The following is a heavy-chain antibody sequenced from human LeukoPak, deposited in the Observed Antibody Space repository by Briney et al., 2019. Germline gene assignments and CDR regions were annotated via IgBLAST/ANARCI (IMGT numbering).Heavy chain of an antibody. CDR1: GGSISSSSYY. J-gene: IGHJ6*03. CDR2: IYYSGST. CDR3: LRSGSYYYYYYMDV. D-gene: IGHD3-10*01. V-gene: IGHV4-39*07. Sequence: SETLSLTCTVSGGSISSSSYYWGWIRQPPGKGLEWIGSIYYSGSTYYNPSLKSRVTISVDTSKNQFSLKLSSVTAADTAVYYCLRSGSYYYYYYMDVWGKGTTVTVSS.